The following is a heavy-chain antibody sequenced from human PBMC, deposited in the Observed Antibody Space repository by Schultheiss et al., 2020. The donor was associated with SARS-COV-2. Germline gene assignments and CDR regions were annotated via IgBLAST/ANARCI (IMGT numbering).Heavy chain of an antibody. CDR3: AKDKSNSQPYYYYGMDV. V-gene: IGHV3-30*02. CDR1: GFTFSSYA. J-gene: IGHJ6*02. D-gene: IGHD4-11*01. CDR2: IWYDGSNK. Sequence: GGSLRLSCAASGFTFSSYAMHWVRQAPGKGLEWVAVIWYDGSNKYYADSVKGRFTISRDNSKNTLYLQMNSLRAEDTAVYYCAKDKSNSQPYYYYGMDVWGQGTTVTVSS.